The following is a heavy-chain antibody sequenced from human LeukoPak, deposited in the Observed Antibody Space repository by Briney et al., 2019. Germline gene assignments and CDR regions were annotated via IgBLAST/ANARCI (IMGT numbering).Heavy chain of an antibody. J-gene: IGHJ4*02. D-gene: IGHD1-26*01. V-gene: IGHV3-48*03. CDR3: AREFSGSYHQFDY. Sequence: GGSLRLSCAASGFTFSSYKMNWVRQAPGKGLEWVSYIISSGSTTNYADSVKGRFTISRDNGKNSLYLEMNSLRAGDTAVYYCAREFSGSYHQFDYWGQGTLVTVSS. CDR2: IISSGSTT. CDR1: GFTFSSYK.